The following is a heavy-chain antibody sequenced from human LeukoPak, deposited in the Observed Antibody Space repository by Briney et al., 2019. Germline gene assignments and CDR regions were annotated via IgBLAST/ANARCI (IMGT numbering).Heavy chain of an antibody. J-gene: IGHJ4*02. CDR3: AKGPYSGSYYATSPFDY. CDR1: GFTFSSYA. Sequence: PGGSPRLSCAASGFTFSSYAMHWVRQAPGKGLEYVSAISSNGGSTYYANSVKGRFTISRDNSKNTLYLQMGSLRAEDMAVYYCAKGPYSGSYYATSPFDYWGQGTLVTVSS. V-gene: IGHV3-64*01. CDR2: ISSNGGST. D-gene: IGHD1-26*01.